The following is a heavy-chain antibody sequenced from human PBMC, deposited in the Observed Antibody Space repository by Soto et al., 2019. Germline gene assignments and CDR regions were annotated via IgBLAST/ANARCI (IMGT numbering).Heavy chain of an antibody. V-gene: IGHV1-2*02. CDR1: GYTFIGYY. CDR2: MNPRSGDT. Sequence: ASVKVSCKTSGYTFIGYYMHWVRQAPGQGLEWMGWMNPRSGDTNYAQKFQGRVTMTRDASFTTAYMELRRLRSDDTAVYFCGRDAVGANPLGCFDPWGQGTLVTVSS. CDR3: GRDAVGANPLGCFDP. D-gene: IGHD1-26*01. J-gene: IGHJ5*02.